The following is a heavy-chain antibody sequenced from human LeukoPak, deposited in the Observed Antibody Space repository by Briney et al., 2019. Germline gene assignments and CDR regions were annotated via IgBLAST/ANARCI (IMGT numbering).Heavy chain of an antibody. CDR3: ARQGRGSSAGFDY. CDR1: GGSISSSSYY. V-gene: IGHV4-39*07. J-gene: IGHJ4*02. D-gene: IGHD6-13*01. Sequence: SETLSLTCTVSGGSISSSSYYWGWIRQPPGKGLEWIGSTYYSGSTYYNPSLKSRVTISVDTSKNQFSLKLSSVTAADTAVYYCARQGRGSSAGFDYWGQGTLVTVSS. CDR2: TYYSGST.